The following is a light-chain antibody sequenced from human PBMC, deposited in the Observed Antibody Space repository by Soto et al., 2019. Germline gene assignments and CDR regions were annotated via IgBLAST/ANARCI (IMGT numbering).Light chain of an antibody. J-gene: IGLJ1*01. CDR3: RSYTNNTTPYV. Sequence: QSALTQPASVSGSPGQSIAISCTGTSSDIGAYNYVSWYQHHPDKAPKLMIYDVTNRPSGVPNRFSGSKSGNTASLTISGLQAEDEADYYCRSYTNNTTPYVFGTGTKVTVL. CDR1: SSDIGAYNY. CDR2: DVT. V-gene: IGLV2-14*03.